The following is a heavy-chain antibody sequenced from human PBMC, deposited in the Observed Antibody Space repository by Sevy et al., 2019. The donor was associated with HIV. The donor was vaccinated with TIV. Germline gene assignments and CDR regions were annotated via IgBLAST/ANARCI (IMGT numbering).Heavy chain of an antibody. V-gene: IGHV3-9*01. CDR1: GFIFDDYA. CDR2: ISWDSGGV. J-gene: IGHJ3*02. D-gene: IGHD4-17*01. CDR3: AKGRGLPKVAFDI. Sequence: GGSLRLSCEASGFIFDDYAMHWVRQAPGKGLEWVSGISWDSGGVGYADSVKGRFTISRDNAKNSLYLQMNSLRAEDTGLYYCAKGRGLPKVAFDIWGQGTMVTVSS.